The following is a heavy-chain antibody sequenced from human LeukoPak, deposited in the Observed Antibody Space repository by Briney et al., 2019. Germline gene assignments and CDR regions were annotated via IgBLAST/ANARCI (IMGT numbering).Heavy chain of an antibody. V-gene: IGHV1-18*01. CDR3: ARDLTVTGMYNWFDP. CDR1: SNSFDGFG. D-gene: IGHD1-14*01. Sequence: ASVKVSCKASSNSFDGFGMNWVRQAPGQSFEWMGWISTYNGFTKYAEKFEGRVTLTTDKSTSTVYMDLRSLRSDDTAVYYCARDLTVTGMYNWFDPWGQGTLVTVS. J-gene: IGHJ5*02. CDR2: ISTYNGFT.